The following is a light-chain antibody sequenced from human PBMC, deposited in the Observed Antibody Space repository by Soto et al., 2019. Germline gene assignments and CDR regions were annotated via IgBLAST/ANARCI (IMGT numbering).Light chain of an antibody. J-gene: IGKJ1*01. Sequence: EIVLTQSPGTLSLSPGERATLSCRASQSLSSSYLAWYQQRPGQAPRLLIYGASSRATGIPDRLSGSGSGTDFTLSISRLEPEDFAVYYCQQYGRSPRTFGQGTKVDNK. V-gene: IGKV3-20*01. CDR2: GAS. CDR1: QSLSSSY. CDR3: QQYGRSPRT.